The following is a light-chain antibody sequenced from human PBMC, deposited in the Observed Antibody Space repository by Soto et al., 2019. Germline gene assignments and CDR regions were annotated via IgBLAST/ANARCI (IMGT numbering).Light chain of an antibody. CDR3: QQRSNWPLT. CDR1: QSINNY. V-gene: IGKV3-11*01. Sequence: EIVLTQSPVTLSLSPGDSATLSCRASQSINNYLAWYQQKPGQVPRLIISDASNRATGIPARFSGSGSGTVFTLTISSLEPDDFAVYFCQQRSNWPLTFGGGTKVEIK. CDR2: DAS. J-gene: IGKJ4*01.